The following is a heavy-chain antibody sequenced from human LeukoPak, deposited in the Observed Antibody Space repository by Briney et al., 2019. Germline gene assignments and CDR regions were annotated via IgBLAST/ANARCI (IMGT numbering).Heavy chain of an antibody. D-gene: IGHD6-19*01. CDR1: GYTFTLYY. Sequence: ASVKVSCKTSGYTFTLYYVHWVRQAPGQGPEWMGFINPNSGTSKYVQKFQDRVTMTRDTSINTVYMELSGLRSDDTAVYYCARDRAGGIAVAGDYWGQETLVTVSS. J-gene: IGHJ4*02. V-gene: IGHV1-2*02. CDR3: ARDRAGGIAVAGDY. CDR2: INPNSGTS.